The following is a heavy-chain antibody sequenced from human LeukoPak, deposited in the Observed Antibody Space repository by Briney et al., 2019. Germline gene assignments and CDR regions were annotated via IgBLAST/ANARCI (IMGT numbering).Heavy chain of an antibody. CDR3: ARDPPGYSSSWSPPPEYYFDY. CDR2: INPNSGGT. CDR1: GYTFTGYY. Sequence: ASVKVSCKASGYTFTGYYMHWVRQAPGQGLEWMGWINPNSGGTNYAQKFQGRVTMTRDTSISTAYMELSRLRSDDTAVYYCARDPPGYSSSWSPPPEYYFDYWGQGTLVTVSS. V-gene: IGHV1-2*02. J-gene: IGHJ4*02. D-gene: IGHD6-13*01.